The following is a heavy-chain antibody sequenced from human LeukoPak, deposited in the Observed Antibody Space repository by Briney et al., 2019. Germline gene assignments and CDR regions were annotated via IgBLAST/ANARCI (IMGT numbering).Heavy chain of an antibody. CDR2: ISSSGNT. CDR3: ARVNLYDSSASFFASSYYYMDV. V-gene: IGHV4-59*02. D-gene: IGHD1-1*01. Sequence: SETLSLTCSVSGGSVSSQYWTWIRQPPGKGLEWGGLISSSGNTVYTPPLKSRVTMSRDTSTNHVSLTLRSVAAADTAVYYCARVNLYDSSASFFASSYYYMDVWGKGTTVTVSS. J-gene: IGHJ6*03. CDR1: GGSVSSQY.